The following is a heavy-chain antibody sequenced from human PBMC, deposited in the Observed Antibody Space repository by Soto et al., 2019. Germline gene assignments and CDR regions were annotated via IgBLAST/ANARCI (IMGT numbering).Heavy chain of an antibody. CDR3: ARVKVGRQGHWFDP. V-gene: IGHV4-59*01. J-gene: IGHJ5*02. D-gene: IGHD1-26*01. CDR2: IYYSGST. Sequence: SETLSLTCTVSGGSISSYYWSWIRQPPGKGLEWIGYIYYSGSTNYNPSLKSRVTISVDTSKNQFSLKLSSVTAADTAVYYCARVKVGRQGHWFDPWGQATLVTVS. CDR1: GGSISSYY.